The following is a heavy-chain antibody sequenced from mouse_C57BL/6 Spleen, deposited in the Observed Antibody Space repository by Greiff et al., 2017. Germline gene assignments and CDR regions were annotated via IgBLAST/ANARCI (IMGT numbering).Heavy chain of an antibody. Sequence: EVQRVESGPELVKPGASVKMSCKASGYTFTDYNMHWVKQSHGKSLEWIGYINPNNGGTSYNQKFKGKATLTVNKSSSTAYMELRSLTSEDSAVYYCAREDYWYFDVWGTGTTVTVSS. J-gene: IGHJ1*03. CDR1: GYTFTDYN. CDR3: AREDYWYFDV. CDR2: INPNNGGT. V-gene: IGHV1-22*01.